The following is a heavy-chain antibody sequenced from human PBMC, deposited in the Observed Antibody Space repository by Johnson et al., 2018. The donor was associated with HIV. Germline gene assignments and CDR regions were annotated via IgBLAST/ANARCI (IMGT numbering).Heavy chain of an antibody. V-gene: IGHV3-30*02. Sequence: VQLVESGGGLVQPGGSLRLSCAASGFAFSSYGVNWVRQAPGKGLEWVAFIRYDGSDKYYADSVQGRFTISRDNSKNTLYLQMNSLRAEDTAVYYCAKDRGVVVTAAPYEAFDIWGQGTMVTVSS. CDR3: AKDRGVVVTAAPYEAFDI. CDR1: GFAFSSYG. CDR2: IRYDGSDK. D-gene: IGHD2-21*02. J-gene: IGHJ3*02.